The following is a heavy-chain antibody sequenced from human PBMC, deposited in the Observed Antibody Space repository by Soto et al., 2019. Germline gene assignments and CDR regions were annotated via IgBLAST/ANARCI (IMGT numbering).Heavy chain of an antibody. D-gene: IGHD3-22*01. CDR2: INPNSGGT. J-gene: IGHJ5*02. V-gene: IGHV1-2*04. Sequence: ASVKVSCKASGYTFTGYYMHWVRQAPGQGLEWMGWINPNSGGTNYAQKFQGWVTMTRDTSISTAYMELSRPRSDDTAVYYCARVGSPTYDYYDSSGYYFSWFDPWGQGTLVTVSS. CDR3: ARVGSPTYDYYDSSGYYFSWFDP. CDR1: GYTFTGYY.